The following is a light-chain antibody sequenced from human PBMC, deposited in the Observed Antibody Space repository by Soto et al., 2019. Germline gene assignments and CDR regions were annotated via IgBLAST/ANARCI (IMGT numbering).Light chain of an antibody. J-gene: IGLJ2*01. V-gene: IGLV1-44*01. CDR3: AAWDDSLNALV. Sequence: QSVLTQPPSASGTPGQRVTISCSGSSSNIGSNTVNWYQQLPGTAPKLLIFSNNQRPSGVPDRFSGSKSGTSASLAISGLQSEDEADYYCAAWDDSLNALVFGGGTKVTVV. CDR1: SSNIGSNT. CDR2: SNN.